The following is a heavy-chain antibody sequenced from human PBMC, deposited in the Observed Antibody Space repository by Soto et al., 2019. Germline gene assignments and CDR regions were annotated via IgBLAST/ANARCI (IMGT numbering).Heavy chain of an antibody. Sequence: VQLLESGGDLVQPGGSLRVSCAASGFDFNSYAMTWVRQTPGKGLEWVSSVSGNGDTTYYADSLKDRFTISRDNFKNTLYLQMTNLKAEDTAIYFCCHTSTNDGVDFWGQGTLVTVSS. V-gene: IGHV3-23*01. CDR3: CHTSTNDGVDF. CDR2: VSGNGDTT. CDR1: GFDFNSYA. D-gene: IGHD3-16*01. J-gene: IGHJ1*01.